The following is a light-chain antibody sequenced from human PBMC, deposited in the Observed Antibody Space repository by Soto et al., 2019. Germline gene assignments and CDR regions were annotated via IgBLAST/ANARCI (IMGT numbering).Light chain of an antibody. V-gene: IGKV1-39*01. Sequence: DIQLTQSPSSLSASGGDRVTITCQTSQSISTFLNWYQQRPGKAPELLIYGTSNLQSGAPSRFSGSGSGTDFTLTVSGLQPEDSATYYCQQSFTTPWTFGQGTKVEIK. CDR1: QSISTF. CDR2: GTS. J-gene: IGKJ1*01. CDR3: QQSFTTPWT.